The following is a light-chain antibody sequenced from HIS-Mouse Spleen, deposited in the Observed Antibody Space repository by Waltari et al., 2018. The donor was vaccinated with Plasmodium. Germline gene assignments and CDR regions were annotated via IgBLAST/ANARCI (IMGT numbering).Light chain of an antibody. V-gene: IGKV3-15*01. J-gene: IGKJ3*01. CDR3: QQYNNWSFT. CDR2: GAS. Sequence: EIVMTQSPATLSVSPGERATLSCRASQSVSSNLAWYQQKPGQAPRLLLYGASTSATGMPARLGGSGAGTEFTLTISSLQSEDFAVYYCQQYNNWSFTFGPGTKVDIK. CDR1: QSVSSN.